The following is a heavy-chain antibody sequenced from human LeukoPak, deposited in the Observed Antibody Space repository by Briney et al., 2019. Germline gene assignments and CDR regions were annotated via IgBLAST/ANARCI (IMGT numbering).Heavy chain of an antibody. V-gene: IGHV3-23*01. CDR1: GFIFSNYG. CDR2: ISASGSAT. J-gene: IGHJ3*02. Sequence: GGSLRLSCAASGFIFSNYGMNWVRQAPGKGLEWVAAISASGSATSYADSVKGRFTISRDNSKNTLYLQSDSPRAEDTAVCYCAKPPNDAFDIWGQGTMVTVSS. CDR3: AKPPNDAFDI.